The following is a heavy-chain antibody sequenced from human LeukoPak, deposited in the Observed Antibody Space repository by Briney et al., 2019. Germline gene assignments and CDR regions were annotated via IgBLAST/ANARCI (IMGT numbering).Heavy chain of an antibody. CDR1: GFTFSDYY. CDR3: ARDHRAATYYFDY. CDR2: ISSSGSTI. D-gene: IGHD2-15*01. J-gene: IGHJ4*02. Sequence: GGSLRLSCAASGFTFSDYYMSWIRQAPGKGLEWVSYISSSGSTIYYADFVKGRFTISRDNAKNSLYLQMNSLRAEDTAVYYCARDHRAATYYFDYWGQGTLVTVSS. V-gene: IGHV3-11*01.